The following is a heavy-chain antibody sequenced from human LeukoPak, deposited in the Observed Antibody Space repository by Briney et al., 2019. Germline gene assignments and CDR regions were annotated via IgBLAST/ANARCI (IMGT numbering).Heavy chain of an antibody. CDR3: ARRPLTIFAMDV. CDR2: IYYTGFT. CDR1: GGSVSGFY. J-gene: IGHJ6*02. V-gene: IGHV4-59*02. Sequence: PSETLSLTCAVSGGSVSGFYWSWIRQPPGKGLEWIGFIYYTGFTNYNPSLESRVTISVDTSKNQFSLNLTSVTAADTAVYYCARRPLTIFAMDVWGQGTTVTVSS. D-gene: IGHD3-3*01.